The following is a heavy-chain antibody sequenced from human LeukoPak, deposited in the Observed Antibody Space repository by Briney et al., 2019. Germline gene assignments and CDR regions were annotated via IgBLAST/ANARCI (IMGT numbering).Heavy chain of an antibody. D-gene: IGHD3-3*01. CDR3: ARGPPLEVPSWYYGMDV. CDR1: GGTFSSYA. J-gene: IGHJ6*02. V-gene: IGHV1-69*13. Sequence: SVKVSCKASGGTFSSYAISWVRQAPGQGLEWMGGIIPIFGTANYAQKFQGRVTITADESTSTAYMELSSLRSEDTAVYYCARGPPLEVPSWYYGMDVWGQETTVTVSS. CDR2: IIPIFGTA.